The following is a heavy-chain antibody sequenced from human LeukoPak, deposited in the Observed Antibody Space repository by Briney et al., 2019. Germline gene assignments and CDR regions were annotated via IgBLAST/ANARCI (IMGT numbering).Heavy chain of an antibody. J-gene: IGHJ4*02. CDR3: TTRRQDGW. CDR1: GFTFSDAW. V-gene: IGHV3-15*01. CDR2: IKSKIDGGTI. Sequence: GGSLRLSCVASGFTFSDAWMSWVRQAPGKGLEWVGRIKSKIDGGTIDYAAPVKGRFTITRDDSRNTLYLQMNSLKTEDTAVYYCTTRRQDGWWGQGTLVTVSS. D-gene: IGHD2-15*01.